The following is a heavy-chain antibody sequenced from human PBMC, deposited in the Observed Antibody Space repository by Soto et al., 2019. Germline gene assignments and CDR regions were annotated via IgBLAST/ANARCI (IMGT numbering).Heavy chain of an antibody. CDR2: IFSSGST. CDR1: GGSINTCC. Sequence: PSETLSLTCTVSGGSINTCCWSWVRQPAGKGLEWIGRIFSSGSTSFNPSLESRVAMSVDTSKNHSSLNLSSVTAADMAVYYCAREGSYSAYNFAHGIQLWSFDFWGQGALVTVSS. V-gene: IGHV4-4*07. CDR3: AREGSYSAYNFAHGIQLWSFDF. J-gene: IGHJ4*02. D-gene: IGHD5-12*01.